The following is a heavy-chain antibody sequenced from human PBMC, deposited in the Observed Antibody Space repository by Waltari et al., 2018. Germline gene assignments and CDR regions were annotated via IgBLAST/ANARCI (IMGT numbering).Heavy chain of an antibody. J-gene: IGHJ5*02. Sequence: QLQLQESGPGLVKPSETLSLTCTVSGGSISSRSYYWGWLRQPPGKGLEWIGSIYYSGSTYYNPSLKSRVTISVDTSKNQFSLKLSSVTAADTAVYYCARAARFWSGLGEEGWFDPWGQGNLVTVSS. CDR3: ARAARFWSGLGEEGWFDP. V-gene: IGHV4-39*07. D-gene: IGHD3-3*01. CDR1: GGSISSRSYY. CDR2: IYYSGST.